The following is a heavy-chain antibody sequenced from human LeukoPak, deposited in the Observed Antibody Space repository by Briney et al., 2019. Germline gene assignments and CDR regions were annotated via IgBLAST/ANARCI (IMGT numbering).Heavy chain of an antibody. D-gene: IGHD3-10*01. CDR1: GFSFSNSW. CDR3: ARDLNRSPYYGSGSYDY. J-gene: IGHJ4*02. V-gene: IGHV3-7*01. Sequence: GGSLRLSCVASGFSFSNSWMSWVRQAPGKGLEWVANIKQDGSEKYYVDSVKGRFTISRDNAKNSLYLQMNSLRAEDTAVYYCARDLNRSPYYGSGSYDYWGQGTLVTVSS. CDR2: IKQDGSEK.